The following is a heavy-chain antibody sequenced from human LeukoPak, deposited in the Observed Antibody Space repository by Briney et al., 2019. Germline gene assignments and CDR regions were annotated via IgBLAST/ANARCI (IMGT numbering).Heavy chain of an antibody. CDR2: IYTSGST. Sequence: SETLSLTCTVSGGSISSVSYYWSWIRQPAGKGLEWIGRIYTSGSTNYNPSLKSRVTISVDTSKNQFSLKLSSVTAADTAVYYCARRRYYDGSGYLEWGQGTLLSVSS. V-gene: IGHV4-61*02. CDR3: ARRRYYDGSGYLE. D-gene: IGHD3-22*01. CDR1: GGSISSVSYY. J-gene: IGHJ1*01.